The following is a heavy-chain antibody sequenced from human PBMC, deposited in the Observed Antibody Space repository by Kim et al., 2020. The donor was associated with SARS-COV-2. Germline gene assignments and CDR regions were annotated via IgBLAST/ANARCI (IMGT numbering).Heavy chain of an antibody. CDR2: INHSGST. CDR3: AREEGILWWPDAFDI. CDR1: GGSFSGYY. V-gene: IGHV4-34*01. Sequence: SETLSLTCAVYGGSFSGYYWSWIRQPPGKGLEWIGEINHSGSTNYNPSLKSRVTISVDTSKNQFSLKLSSVTAADTAVYYCAREEGILWWPDAFDIWGQGTMVTVSS. J-gene: IGHJ3*02. D-gene: IGHD2-21*01.